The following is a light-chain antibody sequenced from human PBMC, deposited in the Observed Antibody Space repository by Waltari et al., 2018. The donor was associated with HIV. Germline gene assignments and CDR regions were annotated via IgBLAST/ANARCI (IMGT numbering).Light chain of an antibody. Sequence: DIVMTQSPATLSVSPGERPTLSCRASQCVSSNLAWYQQKPGQAPRLLVFGASTRATGIPARFSGSGSGTEFTLTISSLQSEDFAVYYCQQYNNWPPEITFGPGTKVDIK. CDR1: QCVSSN. V-gene: IGKV3-15*01. CDR3: QQYNNWPPEIT. J-gene: IGKJ3*01. CDR2: GAS.